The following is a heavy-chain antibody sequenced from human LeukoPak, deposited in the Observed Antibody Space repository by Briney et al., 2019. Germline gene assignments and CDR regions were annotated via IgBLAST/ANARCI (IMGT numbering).Heavy chain of an antibody. V-gene: IGHV4-61*02. Sequence: KPSETLSLTRTVSGGSISSGSYYWSWIRQPAGKGLEWIGRIYTSGSTNYNPSLKSRVTISVDTSKNQFSLKLSSVTAADTAVYYCARDGSGYDYGVDYYYYYMDVWGKGTTVTISS. D-gene: IGHD5-12*01. J-gene: IGHJ6*03. CDR3: ARDGSGYDYGVDYYYYYMDV. CDR1: GGSISSGSYY. CDR2: IYTSGST.